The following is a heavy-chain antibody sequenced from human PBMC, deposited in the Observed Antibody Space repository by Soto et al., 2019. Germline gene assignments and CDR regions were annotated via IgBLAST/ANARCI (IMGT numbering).Heavy chain of an antibody. CDR3: AKGFYWGGGSLDAFDS. CDR2: ISGSGGSA. Sequence: PGGSLRLSCAASGFTFSSYAMSRVRQAPGKGLEWVSAISGSGGSAYYADSVKGRFTISRDNSKNTLYLQMNSLRAEDTAVYYCAKGFYWGGGSLDAFDSWGQGTMVTVSS. D-gene: IGHD2-15*01. CDR1: GFTFSSYA. J-gene: IGHJ3*02. V-gene: IGHV3-23*01.